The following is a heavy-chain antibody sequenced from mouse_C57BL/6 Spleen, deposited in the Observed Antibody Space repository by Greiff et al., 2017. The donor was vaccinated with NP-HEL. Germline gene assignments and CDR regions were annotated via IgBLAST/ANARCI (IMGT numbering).Heavy chain of an antibody. D-gene: IGHD3-2*02. Sequence: QVQLQQSGSELRSPGSSVKLSCKDFDSEVFPIAYMSWVRQKPGHGFEWIGGILPSIGRTIYGEKFEVKATLDADTLSNTAYLELNSLTSEDSAIYYCARAAQATGGGPFDYWGQGTTLTVSS. CDR2: ILPSIGRT. CDR1: DSEVFPIAY. J-gene: IGHJ2*01. V-gene: IGHV15-2*01. CDR3: ARAAQATGGGPFDY.